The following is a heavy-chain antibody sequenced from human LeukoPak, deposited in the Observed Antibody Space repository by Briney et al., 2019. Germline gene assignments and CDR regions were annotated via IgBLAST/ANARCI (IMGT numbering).Heavy chain of an antibody. Sequence: PGGSLRLSCAASGFTFSSYAMSWVRQAPGKGLEWVSAISGSGGSTYYADSVKGRFTISRDNSKNTLYLQMNSLRAGDTAVYYCAKVAITMVRGVIINGYFDYWGQGTLVTASS. CDR3: AKVAITMVRGVIINGYFDY. V-gene: IGHV3-23*01. J-gene: IGHJ4*02. CDR2: ISGSGGST. CDR1: GFTFSSYA. D-gene: IGHD3-10*01.